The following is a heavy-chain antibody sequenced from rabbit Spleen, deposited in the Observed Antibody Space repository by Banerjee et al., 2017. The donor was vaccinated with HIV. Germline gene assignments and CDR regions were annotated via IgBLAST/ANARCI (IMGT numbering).Heavy chain of an antibody. CDR2: IVPIFGVT. CDR3: VREAGYGGYGDANL. CDR1: GFPFSSVSW. Sequence: QEQLVESGGGLVKPAGSLTLTCTASGFPFSSVSWMCWVRQAPGKGLEWIGYIVPIFGVTYFANWVNGRFTISSHNAQNTLYLQLDSLTAADTATYFCVREAGYGGYGDANLWGPGTLVTVS. V-gene: IGHV1S45*01. J-gene: IGHJ4*01. D-gene: IGHD6-1*01.